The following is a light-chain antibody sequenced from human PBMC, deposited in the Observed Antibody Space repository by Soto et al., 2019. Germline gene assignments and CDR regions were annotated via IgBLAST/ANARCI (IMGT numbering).Light chain of an antibody. CDR1: SSDVGGYNY. J-gene: IGLJ3*02. V-gene: IGLV2-11*01. CDR3: SSYTSSSTRV. CDR2: DVS. Sequence: QSALTQPRSVSGSPGQSVTISFTGTSSDVGGYNYVSWYQQHPGKAPKLMLHDVSKRPSGVPDRFSGSKSGNTASLTISGLQAEDEADYYCSSYTSSSTRVFGGGTKVTVL.